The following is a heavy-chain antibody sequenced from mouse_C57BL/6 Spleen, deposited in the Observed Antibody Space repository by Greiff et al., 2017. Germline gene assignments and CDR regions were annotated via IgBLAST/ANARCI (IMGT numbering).Heavy chain of an antibody. D-gene: IGHD1-1*01. CDR2: INPGSGGT. CDR1: GYAFTNYL. V-gene: IGHV1-54*01. Sequence: QVQLQQPGAELVRPGTSVKVSCKASGYAFTNYLIEWVKQRPGQGLEWIGVINPGSGGTNYNEKFKGKATLTVDKSSSTAYMQLSSLTSEDSAVYFCARNYGSSYQFAYWGQGTLVTVSA. J-gene: IGHJ3*01. CDR3: ARNYGSSYQFAY.